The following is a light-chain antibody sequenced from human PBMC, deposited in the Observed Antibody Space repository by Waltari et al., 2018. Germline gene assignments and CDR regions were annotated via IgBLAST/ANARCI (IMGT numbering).Light chain of an antibody. CDR1: SSDISSHNI. Sequence: QSALTQPASVSGSPGQSITISCTGTSSDISSHNIVSWYQQHPGKAPNLMIYEVGKRPSGVSNRFSGSKSGNRASLTISGLQAEDEADYYCCSYAGSSTLDVVFGGGTKLTVL. J-gene: IGLJ2*01. CDR2: EVG. CDR3: CSYAGSSTLDVV. V-gene: IGLV2-23*02.